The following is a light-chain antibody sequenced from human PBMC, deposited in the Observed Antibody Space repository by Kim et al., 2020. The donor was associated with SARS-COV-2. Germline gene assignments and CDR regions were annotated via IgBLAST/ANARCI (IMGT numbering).Light chain of an antibody. CDR3: QSYDSSNWV. Sequence: GTTVTSACTRSSGSIASNYVQWYQQRPGSAPTTVIYEDNQRRSGVPDRFSGSIDSSSNSASLTISGLKTEDEADYYCQSYDSSNWVFGGGTQLTVL. CDR2: EDN. CDR1: SGSIASNY. J-gene: IGLJ3*02. V-gene: IGLV6-57*03.